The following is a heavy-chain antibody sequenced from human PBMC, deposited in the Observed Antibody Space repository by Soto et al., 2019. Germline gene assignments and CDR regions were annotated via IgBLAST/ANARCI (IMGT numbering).Heavy chain of an antibody. V-gene: IGHV1-2*02. Sequence: SMKVSCKASGYTFTGYYMHWVRQAPGQGLEWMGWINPNSGGTNYAQKFQGRVTMTRDTSISTAYMELSRLRSDDTAVYYCARGLWFGENWFDPWGQGTLVTVSS. CDR3: ARGLWFGENWFDP. D-gene: IGHD3-10*01. J-gene: IGHJ5*02. CDR2: INPNSGGT. CDR1: GYTFTGYY.